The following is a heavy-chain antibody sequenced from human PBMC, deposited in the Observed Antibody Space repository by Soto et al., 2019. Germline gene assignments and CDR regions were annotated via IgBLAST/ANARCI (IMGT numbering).Heavy chain of an antibody. CDR3: SRGGGGGLFDL. CDR1: GFTFSDHY. CDR2: ISPRTTYK. Sequence: QVQLVESGGGLVKPGGSLRLSCASSGFTFSDHYMSWIRRSPGKGLEFLSYISPRTTYKNYADSVKGRFTISRDNAKNSVYLQLNSLRAEYTAIYYCSRGGGGGLFDLWGQGTFVTVSS. V-gene: IGHV3-11*06. D-gene: IGHD2-21*01. J-gene: IGHJ4*02.